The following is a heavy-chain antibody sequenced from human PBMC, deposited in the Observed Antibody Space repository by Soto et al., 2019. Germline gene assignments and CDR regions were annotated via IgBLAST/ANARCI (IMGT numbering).Heavy chain of an antibody. Sequence: GGSLRLSCAASGFTFSSYGMHWVRQAPGKGLEWVAVIWVDGSNKYYADSVKGRFTISRDNSKNTLYLQMNSLRAEDTAVYYCARDCSGGSCDDAFDIWGQGTLVTVSS. D-gene: IGHD2-15*01. CDR1: GFTFSSYG. CDR3: ARDCSGGSCDDAFDI. J-gene: IGHJ3*02. CDR2: IWVDGSNK. V-gene: IGHV3-33*01.